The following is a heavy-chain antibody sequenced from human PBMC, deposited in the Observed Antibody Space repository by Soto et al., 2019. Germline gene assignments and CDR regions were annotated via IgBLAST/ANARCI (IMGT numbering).Heavy chain of an antibody. J-gene: IGHJ4*02. V-gene: IGHV3-23*01. CDR3: AKADGEQWLIPHLDN. CDR1: GFNFKKFA. D-gene: IGHD6-19*01. Sequence: EVQQLESGGGVVQPGGSLRLSCVASGFNFKKFAMAWVRQAPGEGLEWVSGISCCGGSTSYADSVKGRFSTARDDSKNTLSLQMNGLRVEDTAQYFCAKADGEQWLIPHLDNWGQGTLVTVS. CDR2: ISCCGGST.